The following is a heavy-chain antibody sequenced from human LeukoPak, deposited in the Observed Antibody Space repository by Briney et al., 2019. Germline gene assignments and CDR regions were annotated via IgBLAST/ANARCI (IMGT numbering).Heavy chain of an antibody. Sequence: GGSLRPSCAASGFTFTTSWMHWFRQAPGKGLGWVSCIESDGTSTTYADSVEGGFTISRDNAKHTLYQQMNSLRAEDTAVYYCAREQYSITWYRGAFDVWGQGTMVCASS. D-gene: IGHD6-13*01. CDR1: GFTFTTSW. CDR3: AREQYSITWYRGAFDV. J-gene: IGHJ3*01. CDR2: IESDGTST. V-gene: IGHV3-74*01.